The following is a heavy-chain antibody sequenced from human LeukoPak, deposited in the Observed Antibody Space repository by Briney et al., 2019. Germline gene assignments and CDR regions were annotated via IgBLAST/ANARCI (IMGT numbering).Heavy chain of an antibody. V-gene: IGHV5-51*01. D-gene: IGHD1-26*01. CDR3: ARGSGSYHTAYMN. J-gene: IGHJ4*02. CDR2: IYPGDSDT. Sequence: GSLKISCKGSGYSFTSYWIGWVRQMPGKGLERMGIIYPGDSDTRYSPSFQGQVTISADKSLSTAYLQWSSLKASDTAMYYCARGSGSYHTAYMNWGQGSPVTVSS. CDR1: GYSFTSYW.